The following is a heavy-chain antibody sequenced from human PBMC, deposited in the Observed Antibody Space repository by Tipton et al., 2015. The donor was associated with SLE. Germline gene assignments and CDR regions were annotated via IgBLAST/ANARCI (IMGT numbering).Heavy chain of an antibody. Sequence: TLSLTCIVSGGSISSGSYYWSWIRQPAGKGLEWIGHIYTSGSTNYTPSLQSRVTISLDTSKNQFSLKLSSVPAADTAVYYCARVYPNFGDYEFFQHWGQGTLVTVSS. CDR2: IYTSGST. V-gene: IGHV4-61*09. D-gene: IGHD4-17*01. CDR1: GGSISSGSYY. J-gene: IGHJ1*01. CDR3: ARVYPNFGDYEFFQH.